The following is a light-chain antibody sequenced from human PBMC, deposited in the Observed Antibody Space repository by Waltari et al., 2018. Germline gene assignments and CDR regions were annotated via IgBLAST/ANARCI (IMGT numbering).Light chain of an antibody. CDR2: VNSDGSH. Sequence: QLVLTQSPSASASLGASVKLTCTLSSGHSTNVIAWLQKRPEKGPRYLMKVNSDGSHNKGGGIPDRFSGSSSGAERYLTISSRQAEDEADYYCQTGGQGTWVFGGGTKLTVL. V-gene: IGLV4-69*01. J-gene: IGLJ3*02. CDR1: SGHSTNV. CDR3: QTGGQGTWV.